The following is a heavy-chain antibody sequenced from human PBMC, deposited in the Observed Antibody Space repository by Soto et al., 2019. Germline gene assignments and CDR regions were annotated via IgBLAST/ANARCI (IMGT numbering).Heavy chain of an antibody. Sequence: SVKGSCKASGGTFSSYAISWVRQAPGQGLEWMGGIIPIFGTANYAQKFQGRVTITADESTSTAYMELSSLRSEDTAVYYCARDDRSGYDYYYYYGMDVWGQGTTVPVSS. V-gene: IGHV1-69*13. CDR2: IIPIFGTA. CDR1: GGTFSSYA. D-gene: IGHD5-12*01. J-gene: IGHJ6*02. CDR3: ARDDRSGYDYYYYYGMDV.